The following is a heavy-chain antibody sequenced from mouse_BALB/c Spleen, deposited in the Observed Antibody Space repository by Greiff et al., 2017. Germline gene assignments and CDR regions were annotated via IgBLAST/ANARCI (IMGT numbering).Heavy chain of an antibody. Sequence: VQLQQPGAELVKPGAPVKLSCKASGYTFTSYWMNWVKQRPGRGLEWIGRIDPSDSETHYNQKFKDKATLTVDKSSSTAYIQLSSLTSEDSAVYYCARGERWLFAYWGQGTLVTVSA. V-gene: IGHV1-69*02. CDR3: ARGERWLFAY. CDR1: GYTFTSYW. J-gene: IGHJ3*01. CDR2: IDPSDSET.